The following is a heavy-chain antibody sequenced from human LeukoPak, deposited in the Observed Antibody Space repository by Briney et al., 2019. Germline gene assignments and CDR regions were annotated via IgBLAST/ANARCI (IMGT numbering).Heavy chain of an antibody. J-gene: IGHJ6*03. CDR1: GFTFSSYG. Sequence: GGSLRLSCAASGFTFSSYGMHWVRQAPGKGLEWVAFIRHDGGNYYYADSVKGRFTISRDNSKNTLYLQMNSLRAEDTAVYYCASIPITIFGVVPIYYYYMDVWGKGTTVTVSS. V-gene: IGHV3-30*02. D-gene: IGHD3-3*01. CDR3: ASIPITIFGVVPIYYYYMDV. CDR2: IRHDGGNY.